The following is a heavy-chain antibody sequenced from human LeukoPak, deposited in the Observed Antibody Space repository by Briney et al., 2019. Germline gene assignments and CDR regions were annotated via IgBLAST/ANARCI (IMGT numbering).Heavy chain of an antibody. CDR1: GGSVSSHH. V-gene: IGHV4-59*02. CDR3: ARAVVLSGVSRQHWLDP. CDR2: FYWNGTS. Sequence: SETLSLTCTVAGGSVSSHHWSWIRQPPGKGLEWIGFFYWNGTSSYNPSLKSRVTISLDTSKNHFSLKLSSVHAADTAVYFCARAVVLSGVSRQHWLDPWGQGTLVTVSS. J-gene: IGHJ5*02. D-gene: IGHD2/OR15-2a*01.